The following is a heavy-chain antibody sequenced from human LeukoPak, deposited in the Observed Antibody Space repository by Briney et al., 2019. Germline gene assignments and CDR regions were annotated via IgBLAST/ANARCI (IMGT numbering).Heavy chain of an antibody. V-gene: IGHV3-7*01. Sequence: GGSLRLSCAASGFTFSSYWMSWVRQAPGKGLEWVANIKQDGSEKYYVDSVKGRFTISRDNAKNSLYLQMNSLRAEDTAVYYCAGEGGGSYTDLLSLYFDYWGQGTLVTVSP. CDR3: AGEGGGSYTDLLSLYFDY. J-gene: IGHJ4*02. D-gene: IGHD1-26*01. CDR2: IKQDGSEK. CDR1: GFTFSSYW.